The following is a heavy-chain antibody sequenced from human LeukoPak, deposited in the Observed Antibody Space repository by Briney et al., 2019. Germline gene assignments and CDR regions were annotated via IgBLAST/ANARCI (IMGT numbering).Heavy chain of an antibody. CDR2: MSGNGGST. Sequence: PGGSLRLSCAASGFTFSSYAMGWVRQAPGKGLEWVSAMSGNGGSTYYADSVKGRFTISRDKSKNTLYLQMNSLRAEDTAIYYCAKEGGTTGYYGMDVWGKGTTVTVSS. J-gene: IGHJ6*04. D-gene: IGHD1-1*01. CDR3: AKEGGTTGYYGMDV. V-gene: IGHV3-23*01. CDR1: GFTFSSYA.